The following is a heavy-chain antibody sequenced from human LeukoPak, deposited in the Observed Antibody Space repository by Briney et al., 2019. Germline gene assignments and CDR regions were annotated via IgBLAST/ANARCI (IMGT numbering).Heavy chain of an antibody. Sequence: GESLKISCKGSGYSFTSYWIGWVRQMPGKGLEWMGIIYPGDSDTRYSPSFQGQVTISADKSISTAYLQWSSLKASDTDMYYCARYTSGYYYYYYMDVWGKGTTVTVSS. V-gene: IGHV5-51*01. CDR2: IYPGDSDT. CDR1: GYSFTSYW. D-gene: IGHD1-14*01. J-gene: IGHJ6*03. CDR3: ARYTSGYYYYYYMDV.